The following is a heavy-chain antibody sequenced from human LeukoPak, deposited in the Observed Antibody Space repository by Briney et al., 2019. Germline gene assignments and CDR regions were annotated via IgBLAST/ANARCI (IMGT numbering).Heavy chain of an antibody. D-gene: IGHD2-15*01. Sequence: GGSLRLSCAASGFTFSSYAMSWVRQAPGKGLEWVPAISGSGGSTYYADSVKGRFTISRDNAKNSLYLQMNSLRAEDTAVYYCARGDCSGGSCYLSLTTIDYWGQGTLVTVSS. CDR1: GFTFSSYA. CDR2: ISGSGGST. J-gene: IGHJ4*02. CDR3: ARGDCSGGSCYLSLTTIDY. V-gene: IGHV3-23*01.